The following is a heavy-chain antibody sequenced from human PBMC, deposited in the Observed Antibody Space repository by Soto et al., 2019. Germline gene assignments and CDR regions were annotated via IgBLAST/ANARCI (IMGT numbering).Heavy chain of an antibody. D-gene: IGHD1-26*01. CDR1: GFTFNSYG. CDR3: ARTRSAWSDFHYYSLDV. Sequence: PWWSLRLSCAASGFTFNSYGMHWVRQGPGNGLEWVAFISYDSTKTYYADSVKGRFTISRDNSNSALYVQMNSLTGEDTAVYYCARTRSAWSDFHYYSLDVWGQGTTVTVSS. V-gene: IGHV3-30*03. CDR2: ISYDSTKT. J-gene: IGHJ6*02.